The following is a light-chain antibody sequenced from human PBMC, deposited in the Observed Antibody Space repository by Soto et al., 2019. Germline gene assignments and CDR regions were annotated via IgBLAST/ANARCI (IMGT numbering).Light chain of an antibody. J-gene: IGKJ1*01. CDR1: QSVTNSF. CDR3: QEYVNSPWA. CDR2: GAY. Sequence: EIVLAQSPGTLSLSPGERATLSCRASQSVTNSFLAWYQQKPGQAPRLLIYGAYRRATGIPDRFTGSGSGTDVTLTISRLEPEDFAVYYCQEYVNSPWAFGQGTKVEI. V-gene: IGKV3-20*01.